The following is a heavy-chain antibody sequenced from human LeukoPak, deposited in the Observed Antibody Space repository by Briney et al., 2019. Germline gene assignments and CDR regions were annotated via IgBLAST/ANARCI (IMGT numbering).Heavy chain of an antibody. D-gene: IGHD1-20*01. CDR1: GYTFTGYD. V-gene: IGHV1-8*01. J-gene: IGHJ4*02. CDR2: MHPNSGDT. CDR3: ARGRLNGNVDF. Sequence: ASVKVSCKTSGYTFTGYDINWVRQAAGQGFEWMGWMHPNSGDTGYAHNLQGRITITRDSSTAAVFMELSSLRSEDTAMYYCARGRLNGNVDFWGQGTLVTVSS.